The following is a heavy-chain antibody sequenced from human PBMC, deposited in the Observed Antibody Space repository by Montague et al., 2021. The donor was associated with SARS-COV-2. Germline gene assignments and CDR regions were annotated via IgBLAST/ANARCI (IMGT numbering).Heavy chain of an antibody. J-gene: IGHJ5*02. V-gene: IGHV4-39*01. CDR1: GGSISSCSYY. Sequence: SETLFLTCTVSGGSISSCSYYWGWLRQPPGKGLVWIGNNYYGGSTYYNPSLKSRVTISVDTTKNQFSLKLSAVTAADTAVYYCARQKMGSVTVFGVVMYDRWFDPWGQGTLVTVSS. CDR3: ARQKMGSVTVFGVVMYDRWFDP. D-gene: IGHD3-3*01. CDR2: NYYGGST.